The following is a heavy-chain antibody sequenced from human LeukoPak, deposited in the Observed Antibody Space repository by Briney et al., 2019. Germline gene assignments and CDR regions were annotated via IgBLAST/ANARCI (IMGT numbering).Heavy chain of an antibody. CDR2: IGYSGTDT. CDR3: ARDLTERKYYIAF. D-gene: IGHD2-8*02. Sequence: PGGSLRLSCAASGFTLSSFGIHWVRQAPGEGLEWIAYIGYSGTDTYYADSVKGRFTISRDNSKNTVHLQVNSLRAADTALYSCARDLTERKYYIAFWGQGTLVTVSS. J-gene: IGHJ4*02. CDR1: GFTLSSFG. V-gene: IGHV3-30*02.